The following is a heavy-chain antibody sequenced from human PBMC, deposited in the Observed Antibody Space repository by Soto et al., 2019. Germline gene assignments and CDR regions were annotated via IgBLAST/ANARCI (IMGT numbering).Heavy chain of an antibody. CDR3: AKVLEDIVATIGDY. V-gene: IGHV3-23*01. J-gene: IGHJ4*02. D-gene: IGHD5-12*01. CDR2: ISGSGGST. Sequence: EVQLLESGGGLVQPGGSLRLSCAASGCTFSRYAMSWVRQAPGKGLEWVSAISGSGGSTYYADSMKGRFTISRDNSKNTQYLQMNSLRAEDTAVYYCAKVLEDIVATIGDYWGQGTLVTVSS. CDR1: GCTFSRYA.